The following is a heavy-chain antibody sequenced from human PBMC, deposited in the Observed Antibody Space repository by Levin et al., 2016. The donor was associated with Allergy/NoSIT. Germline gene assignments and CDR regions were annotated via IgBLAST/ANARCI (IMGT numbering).Heavy chain of an antibody. CDR2: IYSGGST. V-gene: IGHV3-53*01. CDR1: GFTVSSNY. CDR3: ARDKRGSWYLPFDY. D-gene: IGHD6-13*01. Sequence: GESLKISCAASGFTVSSNYMSWVRQAPGKGLEWVSVIYSGGSTYYADSVKGRFTISRDNSKNTLYLQMNSLRAEDTAVYYCARDKRGSWYLPFDYWGQGTLVTVSS. J-gene: IGHJ4*02.